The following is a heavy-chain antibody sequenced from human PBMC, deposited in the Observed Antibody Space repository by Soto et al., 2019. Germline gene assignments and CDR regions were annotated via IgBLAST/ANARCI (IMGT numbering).Heavy chain of an antibody. CDR2: IYYSGST. Sequence: SETLSLTCTVSGDSISSSSYYWDWIRQPPGKGLEWIGSIYYSGSTYYNPSLKSRVTISVDTSKNQFSLKLSSVTAADTAVYYCARLSRTTGYFDYWGQGTLVTVSS. V-gene: IGHV4-39*01. D-gene: IGHD4-17*01. J-gene: IGHJ4*02. CDR1: GDSISSSSYY. CDR3: ARLSRTTGYFDY.